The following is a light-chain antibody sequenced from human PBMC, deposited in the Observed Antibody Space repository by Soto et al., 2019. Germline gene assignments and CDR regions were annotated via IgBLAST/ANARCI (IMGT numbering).Light chain of an antibody. V-gene: IGKV3-11*01. CDR2: DAS. CDR1: QSVSSY. J-gene: IGKJ4*01. CDR3: QHRITWPLT. Sequence: EIVLTQSPATLSLSPGERATLSCRASQSVSSYLAWYQQKPGQTPSLLIYDASNRAPGIPARFSGSGSGTDFTLTISSLEPEDFAVYYCQHRITWPLTFGGGTQVEIK.